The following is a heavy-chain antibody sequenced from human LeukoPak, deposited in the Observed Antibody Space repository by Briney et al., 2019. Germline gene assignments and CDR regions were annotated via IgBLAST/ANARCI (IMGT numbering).Heavy chain of an antibody. CDR2: IYYSGST. CDR1: GGSISSYY. Sequence: SETLSLTCTVSGGSISSYYWSWIRQPPGKGLEWIGYIYYSGSTNYNPSLKSRVTISVDTSKNQFSLKLSSVTAADTAVYYCARASRNYYDSSGYYGTFDYWGQGTLVTVSS. D-gene: IGHD3-22*01. V-gene: IGHV4-59*08. J-gene: IGHJ4*02. CDR3: ARASRNYYDSSGYYGTFDY.